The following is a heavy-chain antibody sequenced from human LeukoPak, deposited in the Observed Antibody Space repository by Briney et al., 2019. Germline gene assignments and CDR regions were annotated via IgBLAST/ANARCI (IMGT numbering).Heavy chain of an antibody. J-gene: IGHJ5*02. Sequence: GGSRRLSCAASGFTFSSYSMNWVRQAPGKGLEWVSSISSSSSYIYYADSVKGRFTISRDNAKNSLYLQMNSLRAEDTAVYYCARDSFGYRGPFDPWGQGTLVTVSS. D-gene: IGHD5-24*01. CDR3: ARDSFGYRGPFDP. CDR1: GFTFSSYS. CDR2: ISSSSSYI. V-gene: IGHV3-21*01.